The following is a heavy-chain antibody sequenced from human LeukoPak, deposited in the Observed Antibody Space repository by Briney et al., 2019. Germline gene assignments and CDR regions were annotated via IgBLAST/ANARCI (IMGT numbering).Heavy chain of an antibody. J-gene: IGHJ4*02. V-gene: IGHV1-46*01. CDR1: GYIFTNYY. CDR3: ARDAFLSGSLSPIDY. Sequence: ASVMVSCKASGYIFTNYYMHWVRQAPGQGLEWMGIINTSGGSTSSAQKFQGRVIMTRDTSTSTVYMELSSLRSEDTALYYCARDAFLSGSLSPIDYWGQGTLVTVSS. CDR2: INTSGGST. D-gene: IGHD5-12*01.